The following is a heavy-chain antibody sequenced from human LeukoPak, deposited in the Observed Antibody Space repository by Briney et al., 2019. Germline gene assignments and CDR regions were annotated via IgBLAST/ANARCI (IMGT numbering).Heavy chain of an antibody. J-gene: IGHJ3*02. CDR2: IWYDGSNK. D-gene: IGHD3-22*01. CDR3: ARGDYYDSSGYYFPDAFDI. Sequence: GRSLRLSCAASGFTFSGHSMNWVRQAPGKGLEWVAVIWYDGSNKYYVDSVQGRFTISRDNSKNTLYLQMSSLRAEDTAVYYCARGDYYDSSGYYFPDAFDIWGQGTMVTVSS. CDR1: GFTFSGHS. V-gene: IGHV3-33*08.